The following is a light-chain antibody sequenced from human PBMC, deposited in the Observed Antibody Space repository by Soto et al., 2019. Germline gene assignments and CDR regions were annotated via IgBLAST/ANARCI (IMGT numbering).Light chain of an antibody. CDR2: GAS. CDR3: QHYGSSPWT. V-gene: IGKV3-20*01. CDR1: QSVATYY. J-gene: IGKJ1*01. Sequence: EVVLTHSAGALSLSPGERATLSCRASQSVATYYLGWFQQKAGQAPRLLIYGASSRATGIPDRFSGSGSGTHFTLTIGRLEPEDFAVYYCQHYGSSPWTFGQGTKVAIK.